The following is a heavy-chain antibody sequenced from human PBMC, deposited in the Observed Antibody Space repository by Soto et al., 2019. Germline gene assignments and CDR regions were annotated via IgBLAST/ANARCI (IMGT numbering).Heavy chain of an antibody. D-gene: IGHD6-19*01. CDR1: GFTFSSYA. J-gene: IGHJ1*01. Sequence: GGSLRLSCAASGFTFSSYAMSWVRQAPGKGPEWVSAISGSGGSTYYADSVKGRFTISRDNSKNTLYLQMNSLRAEDTAVYYCAKDIRYSSGWYTAEYFQHWGQGTLVTVSS. V-gene: IGHV3-23*01. CDR2: ISGSGGST. CDR3: AKDIRYSSGWYTAEYFQH.